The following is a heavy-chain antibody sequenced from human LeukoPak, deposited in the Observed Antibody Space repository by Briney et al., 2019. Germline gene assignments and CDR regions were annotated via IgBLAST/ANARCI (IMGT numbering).Heavy chain of an antibody. J-gene: IGHJ4*02. V-gene: IGHV4-61*02. CDR2: IYSSGST. D-gene: IGHD6-19*01. CDR3: ARDKWLDGRYYFDY. CDR1: GGSISSGSYY. Sequence: SETLSLTCTVSGGSISSGSYYWSWIRQPAGKGLEWIGRIYSSGSTNYNPSLKSRVTISVDTSKNQFSLKLSSVTAADTAVYYCARDKWLDGRYYFDYWGQGTLVTVSS.